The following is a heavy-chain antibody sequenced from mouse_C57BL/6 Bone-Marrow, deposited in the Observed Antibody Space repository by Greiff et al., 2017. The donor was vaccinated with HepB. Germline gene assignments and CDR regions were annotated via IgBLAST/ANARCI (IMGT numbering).Heavy chain of an antibody. CDR2: IRNKANNHAT. V-gene: IGHV6-6*01. CDR1: GFTFSDAW. J-gene: IGHJ1*03. CDR3: TRGRLRREGYFDV. Sequence: EVMLVESGGGLVQPGGSMKLSCAASGFTFSDAWMDWVRQSPEKGLEWVAEIRNKANNHATYYAESVKGRFTISRDDSKSSVYLQMNSLRAEDTGIYYCTRGRLRREGYFDVWGTGTTVTVSS. D-gene: IGHD2-2*01.